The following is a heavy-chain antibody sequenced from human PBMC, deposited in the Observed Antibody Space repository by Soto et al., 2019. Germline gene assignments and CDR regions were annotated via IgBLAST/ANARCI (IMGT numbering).Heavy chain of an antibody. V-gene: IGHV1-69*06. CDR1: GGIFSNFA. CDR3: ARVGSRDAYNYVLDK. Sequence: QVQLVQSGPEVKKPGSSVKVSCTASGGIFSNFAVSWVRQAPGQGLEWMGGTIPILATPKYAQKFQGRVTIAAVKNIAYMELSSLTSEDTAVYYCARVGSRDAYNYVLDKWGQGTLVTVSS. D-gene: IGHD5-18*01. CDR2: TIPILATP. J-gene: IGHJ4*02.